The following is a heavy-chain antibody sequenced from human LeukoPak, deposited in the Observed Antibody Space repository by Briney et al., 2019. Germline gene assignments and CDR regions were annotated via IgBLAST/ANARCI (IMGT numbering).Heavy chain of an antibody. Sequence: SETQSLTCTVSGGSISSGGYYWSWIRQHPGKGLEWIGYIYYSGSTYYNPSLKSRVTISVDTSKNQFSLKLSSVTAADTAVYYCARVAYPNWFDPWGQGTLVTVSS. CDR3: ARVAYPNWFDP. J-gene: IGHJ5*02. D-gene: IGHD3-16*01. CDR1: GGSISSGGYY. CDR2: IYYSGST. V-gene: IGHV4-31*03.